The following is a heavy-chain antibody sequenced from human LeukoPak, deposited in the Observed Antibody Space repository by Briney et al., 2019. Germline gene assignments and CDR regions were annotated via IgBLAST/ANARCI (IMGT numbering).Heavy chain of an antibody. V-gene: IGHV3-20*04. CDR3: ARAPITSPFYFDY. Sequence: GGSLRLSCTASGFAFDEHGTSWVRQVPGKGLEWVSGINWSGGSTGYADPLRGRFTIPRDNPKNSLYLQMDSLRAEDTALYYCARAPITSPFYFDYWGQGTLVTVSS. J-gene: IGHJ4*02. CDR1: GFAFDEHG. D-gene: IGHD2-2*01. CDR2: INWSGGST.